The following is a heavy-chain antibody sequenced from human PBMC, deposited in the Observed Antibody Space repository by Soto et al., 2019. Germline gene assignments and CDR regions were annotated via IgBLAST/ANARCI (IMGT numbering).Heavy chain of an antibody. Sequence: SETLSLTCTVSGDSISTSTYYWGWIRQPPGKGLEWIGSISYSGTTYYNPSLKSRVTISVDTSKHQFSRKLSFVTAKDMAVYYRARSLYSGGYRSAHPGWLYWGQGTLVTVSS. CDR2: ISYSGTT. J-gene: IGHJ4*02. V-gene: IGHV4-39*01. CDR3: ARSLYSGGYRSAHPGWLY. D-gene: IGHD1-26*01. CDR1: GDSISTSTYY.